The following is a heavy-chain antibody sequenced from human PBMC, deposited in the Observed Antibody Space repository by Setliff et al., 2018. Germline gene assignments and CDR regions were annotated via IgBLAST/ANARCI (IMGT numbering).Heavy chain of an antibody. D-gene: IGHD1-26*01. J-gene: IGHJ5*02. CDR1: GFTFTSSA. CDR2: IVVGSGNA. CDR3: ARVLVGAKDPGANWFDP. Sequence: GASVKVSCKASGFTFTSSAVQWVRQARGQRLEWIGWIVVGSGNANYAQKLQGRVTMTTDTSTSTAYMELRSLRSDDTAVYYCARVLVGAKDPGANWFDPWGQGTLVTVSS. V-gene: IGHV1-58*01.